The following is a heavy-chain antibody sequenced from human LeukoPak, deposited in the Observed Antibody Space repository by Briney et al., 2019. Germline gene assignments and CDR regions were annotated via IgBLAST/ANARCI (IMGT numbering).Heavy chain of an antibody. D-gene: IGHD7-27*01. J-gene: IGHJ6*03. CDR2: IYHSGST. CDR3: ARHTSPNWGSPYYYYMDV. V-gene: IGHV4-39*01. CDR1: GDSIRGSSYY. Sequence: SETLSLTCTVSGDSIRGSSYYWGWIRQPPGKGLEWIGSIYHSGSTYYDPSLKSRVTISVDTSKNQFSLKLSSVTAADTAVYYCARHTSPNWGSPYYYYMDVWGKGTTVTVSS.